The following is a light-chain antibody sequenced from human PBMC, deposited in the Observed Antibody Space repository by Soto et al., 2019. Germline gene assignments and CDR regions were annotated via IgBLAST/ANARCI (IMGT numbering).Light chain of an antibody. Sequence: DIPMTQSPSTLSASVGDRVTITCRASQSISSWLAWYQQKPGKAPKLLIYDASSLEGGVPSRFSGSGSGTKFTLTIISLQPDDFATYYCQQYTSYPMYSFGQGTKLEIK. V-gene: IGKV1-5*01. CDR3: QQYTSYPMYS. CDR1: QSISSW. CDR2: DAS. J-gene: IGKJ2*01.